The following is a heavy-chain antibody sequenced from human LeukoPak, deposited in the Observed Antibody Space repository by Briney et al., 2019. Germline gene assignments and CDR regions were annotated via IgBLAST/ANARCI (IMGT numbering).Heavy chain of an antibody. Sequence: SETLSLTCTVSGGSVSSGSYYWSWIRQPPGKGLEWIGYIYYSGSTNYNPSLKSRVTISVDTSKNQFSLKLSSVTAADTAVYYCARVTMVRGVRSGWFDPWGQGTLVTVSS. D-gene: IGHD3-10*01. J-gene: IGHJ5*02. CDR1: GGSVSSGSYY. CDR3: ARVTMVRGVRSGWFDP. CDR2: IYYSGST. V-gene: IGHV4-61*01.